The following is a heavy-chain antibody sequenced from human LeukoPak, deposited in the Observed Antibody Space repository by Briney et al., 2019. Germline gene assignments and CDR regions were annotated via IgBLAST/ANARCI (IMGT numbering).Heavy chain of an antibody. CDR1: RFTFSSYA. V-gene: IGHV3-23*01. Sequence: PGGSLRLSCAVSRFTFSSYAMSWVRQAPGKGLEWVSSISGSGHSTYYADSVKGRFTISRDNSKNTLYLQMNSLRAEDTAVYYCAKPSSGWYFDPFXXWGQXXLVT. CDR2: ISGSGHST. J-gene: IGHJ4*02. D-gene: IGHD6-19*01. CDR3: AKPSSGWYFDPFXX.